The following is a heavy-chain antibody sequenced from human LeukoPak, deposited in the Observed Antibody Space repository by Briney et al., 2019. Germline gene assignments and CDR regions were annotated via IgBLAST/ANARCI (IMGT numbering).Heavy chain of an antibody. J-gene: IGHJ4*02. D-gene: IGHD5-24*01. CDR2: IYPGGSDI. CDR1: GYNFTSYW. V-gene: IGHV5-51*01. Sequence: GESLKISCKASGYNFTSYWIGWVRQMPGKGLEWMGIIYPGGSDIRYSPSFQGQVTISADKSVSTAYLQWSSLKASDSAIYYCATRSDGYSQFDFWGQGTLVTVSS. CDR3: ATRSDGYSQFDF.